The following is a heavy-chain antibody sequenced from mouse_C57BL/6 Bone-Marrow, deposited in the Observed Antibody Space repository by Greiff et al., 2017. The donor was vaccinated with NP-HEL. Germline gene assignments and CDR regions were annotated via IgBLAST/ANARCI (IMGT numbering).Heavy chain of an antibody. CDR3: TRSHYGTGWYFDV. Sequence: EVKVVESGTVLARPGASVKMSCKTSGYTFTSYWMHWVKQRPGQGLEWIGAIYPGNSDTSYNQKFKGKAKLTAVTSASTAYMELSSLTNEDSAVYYCTRSHYGTGWYFDVWGAGTTVTVSS. J-gene: IGHJ1*01. CDR2: IYPGNSDT. V-gene: IGHV1-5*01. D-gene: IGHD1-1*01. CDR1: GYTFTSYW.